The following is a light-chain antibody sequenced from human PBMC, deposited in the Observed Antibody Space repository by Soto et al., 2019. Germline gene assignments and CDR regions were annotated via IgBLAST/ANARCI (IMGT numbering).Light chain of an antibody. V-gene: IGLV1-47*01. CDR3: ATWDDSLRVL. CDR2: RNN. J-gene: IGLJ2*01. CDR1: SSNIGSHY. Sequence: QSVLTQPPSASGTPGQRVTISCSGSSSNIGSHYVYWYQQLPGTAPKVLLYRNNQRPSGVPDRFSGSKSGTAASLAISGLRSEDEADYYCATWDDSLRVLFGGGTQLTVL.